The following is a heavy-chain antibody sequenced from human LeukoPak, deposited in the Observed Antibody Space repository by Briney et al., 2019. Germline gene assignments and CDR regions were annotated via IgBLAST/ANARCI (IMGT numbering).Heavy chain of an antibody. CDR3: AGWTDGEGAFDI. CDR1: GFTFSVYS. Sequence: PGGSLRLSCAASGFTFSVYSMNWVRQAPGKGLEWVSSISSSSSYIYYADSVKGRFTISRDNAKNSLYLQMNSLRAEDTAVYYCAGWTDGEGAFDIWGQGTMVTVSS. V-gene: IGHV3-21*01. J-gene: IGHJ3*02. D-gene: IGHD4-17*01. CDR2: ISSSSSYI.